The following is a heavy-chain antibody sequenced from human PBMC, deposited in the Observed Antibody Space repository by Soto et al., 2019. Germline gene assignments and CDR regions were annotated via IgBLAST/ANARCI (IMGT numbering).Heavy chain of an antibody. D-gene: IGHD6-19*01. CDR1: GGTFSSYA. CDR2: IIPIFGTA. Sequence: GASVKVSCKASGGTFSSYAISWVRQAPGQGLEWMGGIIPIFGTANYAQKFQGRVTITADESTSTAYMELSSLRSEDTAVYYCARAIAVAGPFDYWGQGTLVTVSS. V-gene: IGHV1-69*13. CDR3: ARAIAVAGPFDY. J-gene: IGHJ4*02.